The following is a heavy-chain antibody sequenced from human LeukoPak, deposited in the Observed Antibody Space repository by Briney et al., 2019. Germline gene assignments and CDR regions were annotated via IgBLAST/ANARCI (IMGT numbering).Heavy chain of an antibody. CDR2: IKQDGSEK. Sequence: GGSLRLSCAASGFTFSSYAMSWVRQAPGKGLEWMANIKQDGSEKYYVDSVKGRFTISRDNAKNSLYLQMNSLRAEDTAVYYCARDYGDYYFDYWGQGTLVTVSS. CDR1: GFTFSSYA. D-gene: IGHD4-17*01. J-gene: IGHJ4*02. V-gene: IGHV3-7*01. CDR3: ARDYGDYYFDY.